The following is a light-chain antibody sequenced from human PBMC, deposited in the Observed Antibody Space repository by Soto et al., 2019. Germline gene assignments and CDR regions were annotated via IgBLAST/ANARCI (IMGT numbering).Light chain of an antibody. CDR2: GAS. CDR1: QSISSW. Sequence: EIQMKLSPSALSASIGDRVTIPCRASQSISSWLAWYQQKPGKAPKRLIYGASSLQSGVPSRFSGSGSGTEFTLTISSLQPEDFATYYCLHQNDYPITFCQGTRLEIK. J-gene: IGKJ5*01. V-gene: IGKV1-5*01. CDR3: LHQNDYPIT.